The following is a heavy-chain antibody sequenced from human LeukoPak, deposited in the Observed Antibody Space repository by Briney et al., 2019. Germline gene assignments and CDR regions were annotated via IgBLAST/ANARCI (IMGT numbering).Heavy chain of an antibody. Sequence: PSETLSLTCTVSGGSISSGSYYWGWIRQPPGKGLEWIGSIYHSGSTYYNPSLKSRVTISVDTSKNQFSLKLSSVTAADTAVYYCARDSYYGSGSYHFDYWGQGTLVTVSS. CDR3: ARDSYYGSGSYHFDY. D-gene: IGHD3-10*01. CDR2: IYHSGST. V-gene: IGHV4-39*07. CDR1: GGSISSGSYY. J-gene: IGHJ4*02.